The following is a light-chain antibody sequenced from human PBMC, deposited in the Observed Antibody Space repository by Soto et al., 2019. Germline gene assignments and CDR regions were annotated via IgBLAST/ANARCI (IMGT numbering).Light chain of an antibody. CDR1: QGISQY. Sequence: DIHLTQSPSLLSASVGDRVTITCRASQGISQYVAWYQQKPGKAPKLLIYAATVLQGGVPSRFSGTGYATEFILTISSLQPEDFATYYCQQVNSYPLTFGGGTKVDIK. J-gene: IGKJ4*01. CDR2: AAT. CDR3: QQVNSYPLT. V-gene: IGKV1-9*01.